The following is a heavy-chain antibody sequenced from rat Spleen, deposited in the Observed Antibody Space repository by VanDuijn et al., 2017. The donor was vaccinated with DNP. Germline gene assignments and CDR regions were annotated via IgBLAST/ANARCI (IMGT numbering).Heavy chain of an antibody. CDR3: TTDFERGY. CDR1: GFTFNNYW. V-gene: IGHV5-31*01. J-gene: IGHJ2*01. CDR2: IPDSGATT. D-gene: IGHD1-11*01. Sequence: EVQLVESGGDLVQPGTSLKLSCVASGFTFNNYWMTWIRQVPGKGLEWVASIPDSGATTYYPDSVRGRFTISRDNAKSILYLQMDSLRSEDTATYYCTTDFERGYWGQGVMVTVSS.